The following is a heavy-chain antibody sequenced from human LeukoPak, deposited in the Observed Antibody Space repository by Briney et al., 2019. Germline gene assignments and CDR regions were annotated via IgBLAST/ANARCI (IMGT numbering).Heavy chain of an antibody. J-gene: IGHJ4*02. CDR1: GFTFSSYE. CDR2: ISSSGSTI. D-gene: IGHD2-21*02. CDR3: AREPKNCGGGCYVLLDY. Sequence: PGGSLRLSCAASGFTFSSYEMNWVRQAPGKGLEWVSYISSSGSTIYYADSVKGRFTISRDNSKNTLYLQMNSLRAEDTAVYYCAREPKNCGGGCYVLLDYWGQGTLVTVSS. V-gene: IGHV3-48*03.